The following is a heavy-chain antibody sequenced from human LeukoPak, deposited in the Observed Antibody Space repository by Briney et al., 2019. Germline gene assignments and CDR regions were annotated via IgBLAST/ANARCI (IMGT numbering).Heavy chain of an antibody. CDR1: GGTFSSYA. Sequence: SVKVSCKASGGTFSSYAISWVRQAPGQGLEWMGGIIPIFGTANYAQKFQGRVTITADESTSTANMELNSLRAEDTAVYFCAKSRSGSANWALQIFDNWGQGTLVTVSS. D-gene: IGHD1-1*01. V-gene: IGHV1-69*13. CDR2: IIPIFGTA. J-gene: IGHJ4*02. CDR3: AKSRSGSANWALQIFDN.